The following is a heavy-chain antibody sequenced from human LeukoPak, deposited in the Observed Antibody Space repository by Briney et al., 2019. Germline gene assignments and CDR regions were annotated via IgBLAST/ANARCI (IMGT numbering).Heavy chain of an antibody. CDR1: GFPFSTLG. CDR3: AKDRPLGGRIPYFDY. Sequence: GGSLRLSCSASGFPFSTLGMHWVRQAPGKGLEHVSTIGSDGDGTYYADSVKDRFIISRDNSKNAVYLQMSSLRPEDTAVYYCAKDRPLGGRIPYFDYWGQGTLVTVSS. J-gene: IGHJ4*02. V-gene: IGHV3-64D*06. CDR2: IGSDGDGT. D-gene: IGHD3-10*01.